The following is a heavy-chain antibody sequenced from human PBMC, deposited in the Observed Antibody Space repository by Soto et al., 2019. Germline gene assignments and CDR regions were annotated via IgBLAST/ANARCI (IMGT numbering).Heavy chain of an antibody. CDR1: SGSVSSSNW. Sequence: PSESLSLICAVCSGSVSSSNWGGWVRQPPGKGLEWIGEIYHSGSTSYNPSLKSRVTISVDKSKNQFSLKLSSVTAADTAVYYCARDGTPYCSGGSCPSGMDVWGHGTTVPVSS. J-gene: IGHJ6*02. CDR3: ARDGTPYCSGGSCPSGMDV. V-gene: IGHV4-4*02. CDR2: IYHSGST. D-gene: IGHD2-15*01.